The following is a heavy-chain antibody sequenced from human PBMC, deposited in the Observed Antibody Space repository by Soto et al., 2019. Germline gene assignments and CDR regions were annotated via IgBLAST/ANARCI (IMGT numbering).Heavy chain of an antibody. CDR1: GGSISSYY. CDR3: AREDGGAFDY. V-gene: IGHV4-59*01. Sequence: SETLSLTCTVSGGSISSYYWSWIRQPPGKGLEWIGYIYYSGSTNYNPSLKSRVTISVDTSKNQFSLKLSSVTAADTAVYYCAREDGGAFDYWGQGTLVTVSS. D-gene: IGHD3-10*01. CDR2: IYYSGST. J-gene: IGHJ4*02.